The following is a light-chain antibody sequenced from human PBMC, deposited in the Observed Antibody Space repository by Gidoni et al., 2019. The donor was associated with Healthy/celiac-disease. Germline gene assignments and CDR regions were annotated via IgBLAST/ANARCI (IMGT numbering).Light chain of an antibody. CDR2: DAS. V-gene: IGKV1-33*01. CDR3: QHSRS. Sequence: DIQMTQSPSSLSASVGDRVTITCQASQDISNYLNWYQQKPGKAPKLLIYDASNLETGVPSRFSGSGSGTDFTFTISSLQPEDIATYYCQHSRSFXGXTKVEIK. J-gene: IGKJ4*01. CDR1: QDISNY.